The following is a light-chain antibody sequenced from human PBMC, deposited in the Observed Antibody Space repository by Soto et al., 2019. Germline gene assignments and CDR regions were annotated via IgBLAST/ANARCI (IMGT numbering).Light chain of an antibody. CDR3: QQYGSSGT. V-gene: IGKV3-20*01. Sequence: EIVLTQSPGTLSLSPGERSTLSCRASQSVSNNYLAWYQQKPGXAPXXLIYGASNRATGIPDRFSGSGSGTEFTLPISRLEPEDSAVDDCQQYGSSGTFGQGTKVDIK. CDR1: QSVSNNY. J-gene: IGKJ1*01. CDR2: GAS.